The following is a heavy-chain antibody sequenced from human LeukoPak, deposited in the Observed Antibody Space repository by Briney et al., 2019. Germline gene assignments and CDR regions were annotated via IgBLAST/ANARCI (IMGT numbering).Heavy chain of an antibody. J-gene: IGHJ5*02. V-gene: IGHV4-39*07. Sequence: SGTLSLTCTVSGGSISSSSYYWGWIRQPPGKGLEWIGSIYYSGSTYYNPSLKSRVTISVDTSKNQFSLKLSSVTAADTAVYYCARARRRNWFDPWGQGTLVTVSS. CDR1: GGSISSSSYY. D-gene: IGHD1-14*01. CDR3: ARARRRNWFDP. CDR2: IYYSGST.